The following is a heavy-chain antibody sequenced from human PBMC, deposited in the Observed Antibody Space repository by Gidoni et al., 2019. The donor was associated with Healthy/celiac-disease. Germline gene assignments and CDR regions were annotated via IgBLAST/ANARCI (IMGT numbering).Heavy chain of an antibody. CDR1: GFTFDDYA. J-gene: IGHJ2*01. CDR3: AKASTQFYSSGYWYFDL. V-gene: IGHV3-9*01. Sequence: EVQLVESGGGLVQPGRSLRLSCAASGFTFDDYAMHWVRQAPGKGLEWVSGISWNSGSIGYADSVKGRFTISRDNAKNSLYLQMNSLRAEDTALYYCAKASTQFYSSGYWYFDLWGRGTLGHCLL. CDR2: ISWNSGSI. D-gene: IGHD6-19*01.